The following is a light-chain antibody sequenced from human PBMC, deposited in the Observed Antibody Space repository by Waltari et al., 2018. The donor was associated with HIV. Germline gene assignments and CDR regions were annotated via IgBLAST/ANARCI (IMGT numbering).Light chain of an antibody. CDR2: QDD. J-gene: IGLJ3*02. Sequence: SYELTQPPSVSVSPGQTASMTCSGDKLGDKCVCWLQQKPGQPPVLVVYQDDRRPSKIPDRFSGSNSGNTATLTITGTQAMDEADYYCQTWDSSTVVFGGGTRLSVL. V-gene: IGLV3-1*01. CDR3: QTWDSSTVV. CDR1: KLGDKC.